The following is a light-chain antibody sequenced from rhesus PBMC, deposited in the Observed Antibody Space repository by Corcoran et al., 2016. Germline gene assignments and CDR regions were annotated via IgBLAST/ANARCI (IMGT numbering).Light chain of an antibody. CDR3: LQDIQIPVT. CDR1: QSLLHSNEHTS. CDR2: LAA. V-gene: IGKV2-78*01. Sequence: DIVLTQTPLSLPVSPGEPAAISCRSSQSLLHSNEHTSFFWYLQKQGQYPHLLIYLAANRAFGVPERFSGRGSGNDFTLKINRVEAEDVGSYSCLQDIQIPVTFGDGTKVEIK. J-gene: IGKJ4*01.